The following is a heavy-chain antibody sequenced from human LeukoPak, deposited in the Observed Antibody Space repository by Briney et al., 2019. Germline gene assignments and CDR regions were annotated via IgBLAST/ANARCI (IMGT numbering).Heavy chain of an antibody. CDR2: INPNSGGT. CDR1: GYTFTGYY. CDR3: ARDAADIVVVVAAENWFDP. Sequence: ASVKVSCKASGYTFTGYYMHWVRQAPGQGLEWMGWINPNSGGTNYAQKFQGRVTMTRDTSISTAYMELSRLRSDDTAVYYCARDAADIVVVVAAENWFDPWGQGTLVTVSS. V-gene: IGHV1-2*02. D-gene: IGHD2-15*01. J-gene: IGHJ5*02.